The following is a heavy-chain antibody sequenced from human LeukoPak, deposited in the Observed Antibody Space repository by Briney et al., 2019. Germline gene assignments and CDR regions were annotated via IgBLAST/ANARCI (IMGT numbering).Heavy chain of an antibody. J-gene: IGHJ4*02. CDR3: ARVWELGHEGSDS. Sequence: PGESLRLSCAASGFTFSSYSMNWVRQAPGKGLEWVSYISRSSSTTYYADSVKGRFTISRDNAKNSLYLQMNSLRAEHTAVYYCARVWELGHEGSDSWGEGALVTVSS. CDR2: ISRSSSTT. D-gene: IGHD3-10*01. CDR1: GFTFSSYS. V-gene: IGHV3-48*01.